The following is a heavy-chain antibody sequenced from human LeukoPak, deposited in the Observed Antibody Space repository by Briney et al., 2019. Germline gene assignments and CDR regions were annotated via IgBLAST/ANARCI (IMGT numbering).Heavy chain of an antibody. J-gene: IGHJ4*02. CDR1: GFSFGSAYH. Sequence: SETLTLTCSVSGFSFGSAYHWAWIRQPPGGGLEWIASVYHNGNTYYNPSLKGRVLISADTSKNQFSLNLISVTAADTAVYYCARDRDSSTTYTPYYFDSWGQGTLVTVSS. V-gene: IGHV4-38-2*02. D-gene: IGHD6-13*01. CDR3: ARDRDSSTTYTPYYFDS. CDR2: VYHNGNT.